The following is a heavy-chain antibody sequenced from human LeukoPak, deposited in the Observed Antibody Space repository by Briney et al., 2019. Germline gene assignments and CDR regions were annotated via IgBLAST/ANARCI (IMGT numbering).Heavy chain of an antibody. CDR1: GYTFTGYY. V-gene: IGHV1-2*02. CDR3: ARDRGPYDYVWGSYRYGALYYMDV. J-gene: IGHJ6*03. Sequence: GASVKVSCKASGYTFTGYYMHWVRQAPGQGLEWMGWINPNSGGTNYAQKFQGRVTMTRDTSISTAYMELSRLRSDDTAVYYCARDRGPYDYVWGSYRYGALYYMDVWGKGTTVTVSS. CDR2: INPNSGGT. D-gene: IGHD3-16*02.